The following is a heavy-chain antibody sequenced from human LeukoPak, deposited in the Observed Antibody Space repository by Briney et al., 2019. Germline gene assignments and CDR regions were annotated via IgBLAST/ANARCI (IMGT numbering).Heavy chain of an antibody. Sequence: GGSLRLSCSASGFTSSYAMHWVRQTPGTGLEYVSAISSNGGSTYYADSVKGRFTISRDNSKNTLYLQMSSLRAEDTAVYYCVKGEPYYYDSSGHQRGGYFDYWAQGTLVTVSS. J-gene: IGHJ4*02. CDR2: ISSNGGST. CDR3: VKGEPYYYDSSGHQRGGYFDY. D-gene: IGHD3-22*01. V-gene: IGHV3-64D*06. CDR1: GFTSSYA.